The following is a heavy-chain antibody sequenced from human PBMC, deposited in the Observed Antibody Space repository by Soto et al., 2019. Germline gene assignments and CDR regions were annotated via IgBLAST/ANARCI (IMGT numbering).Heavy chain of an antibody. V-gene: IGHV4-59*03. CDR2: IHYTGIT. D-gene: IGHD2-21*01. J-gene: IGHJ5*01. CDR3: ARGAHCVSAACFCYPNKWFDS. CDR1: FGSTGNFY. Sequence: SETLSLTCTVSFGSTGNFYCSWIRQAPWKGLEWIGHIHYTGITNYNPSLKSRLSISLDKTKDQFSLRLRSVTAADSAVYYCARGAHCVSAACFCYPNKWFDSWGQGTQVTVCS.